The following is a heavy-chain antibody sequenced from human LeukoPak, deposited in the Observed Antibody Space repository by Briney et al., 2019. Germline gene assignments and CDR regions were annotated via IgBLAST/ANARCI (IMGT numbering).Heavy chain of an antibody. D-gene: IGHD5-12*01. Sequence: PGGSLRLSCAASGFTFSSYAMHWVRQAPGKGLEWVAVISYDGSNKYYADSVKGRFTISRDNSKNTLYLQMNSLRAEDTAVYYCARDSGGYALDYWGQGTLVTGSS. V-gene: IGHV3-30*04. CDR3: ARDSGGYALDY. CDR2: ISYDGSNK. J-gene: IGHJ4*02. CDR1: GFTFSSYA.